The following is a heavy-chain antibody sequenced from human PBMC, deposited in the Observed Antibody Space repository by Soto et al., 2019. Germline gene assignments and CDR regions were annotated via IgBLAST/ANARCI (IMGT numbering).Heavy chain of an antibody. CDR3: ARGTAYSGPALHYKYYYGMDV. CDR1: GGTFGSNG. D-gene: IGHD5-12*01. J-gene: IGHJ6*02. CDR2: IIPIFGTT. Sequence: QVQLVQSGAEVKKPGSSVKVSCKASGGTFGSNGITWARQAPGQGIEWMGGIIPIFGTTNYAQKFQGRVTITADESTITAYMELSSLSSEDTAVYYCARGTAYSGPALHYKYYYGMDVWGQGTTVTVSS. V-gene: IGHV1-69*01.